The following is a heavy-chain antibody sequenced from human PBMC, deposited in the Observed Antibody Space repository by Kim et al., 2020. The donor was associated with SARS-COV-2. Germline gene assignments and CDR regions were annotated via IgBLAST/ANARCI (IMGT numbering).Heavy chain of an antibody. CDR2: IYHSGST. J-gene: IGHJ6*02. V-gene: IGHV4-4*02. CDR1: GGSISSSNW. Sequence: SETLSLTCAVSGGSISSSNWWSWVRQPPGKGLEWIGEIYHSGSTNYNPSLKSRVTISVDKSKNQFSLKLSSVTAADTAVYYCARPNHKIYYGMDVWGQGTTVTVSS. D-gene: IGHD5-12*01. CDR3: ARPNHKIYYGMDV.